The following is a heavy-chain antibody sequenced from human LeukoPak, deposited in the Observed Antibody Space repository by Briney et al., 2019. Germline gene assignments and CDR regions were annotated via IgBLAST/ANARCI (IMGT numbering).Heavy chain of an antibody. D-gene: IGHD5-18*01. J-gene: IGHJ4*02. Sequence: PSETLSLTYTVSGGSINSNSYYWGWIRQPPGKGLEWIGSIYYTGSTYYSPPLKSRVTISIDKSKNQFSLRLTSVTAADTAVYYCTSVHKVDTAMPYWGQGALVTVSS. V-gene: IGHV4-39*01. CDR2: IYYTGST. CDR1: GGSINSNSYY. CDR3: TSVHKVDTAMPY.